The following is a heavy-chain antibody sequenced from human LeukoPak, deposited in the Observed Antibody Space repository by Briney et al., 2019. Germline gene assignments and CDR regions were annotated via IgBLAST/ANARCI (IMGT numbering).Heavy chain of an antibody. Sequence: SETLSLTCTVSGGSISSSSYYWGWIRQPPGKGLEWIGSIYYSGSTYYNPSLKSRVTISVDTSKNQFSLKLSSVTAADTAVYYCASYGGNSDYWGQGTLVTVSS. CDR2: IYYSGST. V-gene: IGHV4-39*07. J-gene: IGHJ4*02. D-gene: IGHD4-23*01. CDR1: GGSISSSSYY. CDR3: ASYGGNSDY.